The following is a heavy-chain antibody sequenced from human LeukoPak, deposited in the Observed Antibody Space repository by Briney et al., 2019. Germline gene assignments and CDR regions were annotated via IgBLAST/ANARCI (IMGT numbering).Heavy chain of an antibody. Sequence: GGSLRLSCAASGFTFNSYAMSWVRQAPGKGLEWVSAVSDSGGSTYYAESVKGRFTISRDNSKNTLYLQMNSLRAEDTAVYYCAKDRGGPYGMDVWGQGPRSPSP. D-gene: IGHD3-16*01. CDR2: VSDSGGST. CDR1: GFTFNSYA. CDR3: AKDRGGPYGMDV. V-gene: IGHV3-23*01. J-gene: IGHJ6*02.